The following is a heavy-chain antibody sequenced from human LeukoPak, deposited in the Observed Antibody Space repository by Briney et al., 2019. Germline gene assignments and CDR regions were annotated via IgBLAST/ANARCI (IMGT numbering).Heavy chain of an antibody. J-gene: IGHJ4*02. D-gene: IGHD4-17*01. V-gene: IGHV3-48*02. CDR2: ISSSSTTI. CDR3: ARGYYGDYVVDY. Sequence: PGGSLRLSCAASGFTFTSYSMNWVRQAPGKGLEWVSYISSSSTTIYYADSVKGRFTMSRDNAKNSLYLKMNSLRDEDTAVYYCARGYYGDYVVDYWGQGTLVTVSS. CDR1: GFTFTSYS.